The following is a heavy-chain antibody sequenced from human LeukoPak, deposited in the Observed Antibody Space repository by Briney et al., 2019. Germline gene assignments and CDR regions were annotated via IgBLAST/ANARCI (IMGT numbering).Heavy chain of an antibody. J-gene: IGHJ2*01. CDR2: VYVSDSDT. Sequence: GESLKISCKGSGYSFTSYWIGWVRQMPGKGLEWMGIVYVSDSDTRYSPSFQGQVTISVDKSINTAYLQWSSLRASDTAMYYCARRYCSGACYSVMYWFFDLWGRGTLVTVSS. V-gene: IGHV5-51*01. CDR1: GYSFTSYW. CDR3: ARRYCSGACYSVMYWFFDL. D-gene: IGHD2-21*02.